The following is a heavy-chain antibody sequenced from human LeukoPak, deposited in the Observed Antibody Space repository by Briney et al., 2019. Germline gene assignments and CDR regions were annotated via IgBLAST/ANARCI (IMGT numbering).Heavy chain of an antibody. CDR3: ASKSRIQLWFPFDY. CDR2: IKRDGSEK. Sequence: GVLRLSCAASGFTFSSYWMTWVRQAPGKGLEWVANIKRDGSEKHYVDSVKGRFTISRDNAKNSMFLQMNSLRAEDTAVYYCASKSRIQLWFPFDYWGQGTLVTVPS. CDR1: GFTFSSYW. V-gene: IGHV3-7*03. J-gene: IGHJ4*02. D-gene: IGHD5-18*01.